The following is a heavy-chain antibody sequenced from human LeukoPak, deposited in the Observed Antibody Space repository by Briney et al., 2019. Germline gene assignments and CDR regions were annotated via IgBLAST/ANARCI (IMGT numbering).Heavy chain of an antibody. CDR3: ARGYCSSTSCVFFDY. D-gene: IGHD2-2*01. CDR1: GYTFTSYG. J-gene: IGHJ4*02. V-gene: IGHV1-18*01. Sequence: ASVKVSCKASGYTFTSYGISWVRQASGQGLEWMGWISAYNGNTNYAQKLQGRVTMTTDTSTSTAYMELRSLRSDDTAVYYCARGYCSSTSCVFFDYWGQGTLVTVSS. CDR2: ISAYNGNT.